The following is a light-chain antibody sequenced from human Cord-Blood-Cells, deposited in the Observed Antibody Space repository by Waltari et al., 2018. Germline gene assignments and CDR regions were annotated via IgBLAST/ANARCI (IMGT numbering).Light chain of an antibody. CDR3: CSYAGSSTLV. J-gene: IGLJ2*01. CDR1: SSDVGRYNL. Sequence: QSAMTQPASVSGSHGQSITIARAGTSSDVGRYNLVSCYQQHPGKAPKLRIYAGSKRPSGFSNRFSVSKSGNTASLTISGLQAEDEADYYCCSYAGSSTLVFGGGTKLTVL. CDR2: AGS. V-gene: IGLV2-23*01.